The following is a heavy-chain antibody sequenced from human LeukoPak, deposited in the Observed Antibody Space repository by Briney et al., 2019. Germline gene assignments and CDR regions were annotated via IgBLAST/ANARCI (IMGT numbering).Heavy chain of an antibody. CDR2: ISSDGRKK. D-gene: IGHD3-10*01. CDR1: GLTFSNYA. Sequence: PGGSLRLSCAASGLTFSNYAMYWVRQAPGKGLEWVAVISSDGRKKYYTDSVKGRFTISRDTSKNTLDLEMNSLRVEDTAVYYCAREIFRGVAPGYWGQGTLVTVSS. J-gene: IGHJ4*02. CDR3: AREIFRGVAPGY. V-gene: IGHV3-30*04.